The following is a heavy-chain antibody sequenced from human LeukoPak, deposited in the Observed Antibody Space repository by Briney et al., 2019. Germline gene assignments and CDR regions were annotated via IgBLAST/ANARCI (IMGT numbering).Heavy chain of an antibody. Sequence: GGSLRLSCAAPGFTFSSYWMYWVRQAPGKGLVWVSRINSDESSTSYADSVKGRFTISRDNAKNTLYLQMNSLRAEDTAVYYCARGGAYSTIFYWGQGTLVTVSS. CDR3: ARGGAYSTIFY. V-gene: IGHV3-74*01. J-gene: IGHJ4*01. CDR2: INSDESST. CDR1: GFTFSSYW. D-gene: IGHD3-3*01.